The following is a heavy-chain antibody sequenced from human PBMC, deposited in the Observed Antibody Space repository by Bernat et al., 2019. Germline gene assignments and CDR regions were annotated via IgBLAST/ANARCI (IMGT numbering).Heavy chain of an antibody. CDR2: IWDDGSNK. J-gene: IGHJ6*03. Sequence: QVQLVESGGGVVQPGRSLRLSCAASGFTFSSYGMHWVRQAPGKGLEWVAVIWDDGSNKYYADSVKGRFTISRDNSKTTLYLQMNSLRAEDTAVYYCAREGVPSYYYYYYMDVWGKGTTVTVSS. D-gene: IGHD3-10*01. CDR3: AREGVPSYYYYYYMDV. CDR1: GFTFSSYG. V-gene: IGHV3-33*01.